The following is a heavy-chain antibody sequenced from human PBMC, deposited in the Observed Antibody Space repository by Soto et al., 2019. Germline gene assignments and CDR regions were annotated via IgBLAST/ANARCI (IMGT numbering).Heavy chain of an antibody. CDR2: IVVGSGNT. V-gene: IGHV1-58*01. Sequence: GASVKVSCKASGFTFTSSAVQWVRQARGQRLEWIGWIVVGSGNTNYAQKFQERVTITRDMSTSTAYMELSSLRSEDTAVYYCAAKSRPTYSGSYNDYWGQGTLVTVSS. D-gene: IGHD1-26*01. CDR1: GFTFTSSA. CDR3: AAKSRPTYSGSYNDY. J-gene: IGHJ4*02.